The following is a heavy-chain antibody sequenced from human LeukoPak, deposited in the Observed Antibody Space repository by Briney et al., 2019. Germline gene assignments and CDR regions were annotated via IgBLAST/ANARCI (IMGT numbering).Heavy chain of an antibody. D-gene: IGHD3-10*01. V-gene: IGHV3-21*01. CDR1: GFTFSSYS. Sequence: GGSLRLSCAASGFTFSSYSMNWVRQAPGKGLEWVSSISSSSSYIYYADSVKGRFTISRDNAKNSLYLQINSLRAEDTAAYYCVRENFGAAKGLSHRVFYGMDVWGQGTTVTVSS. CDR3: VRENFGAAKGLSHRVFYGMDV. J-gene: IGHJ6*02. CDR2: ISSSSSYI.